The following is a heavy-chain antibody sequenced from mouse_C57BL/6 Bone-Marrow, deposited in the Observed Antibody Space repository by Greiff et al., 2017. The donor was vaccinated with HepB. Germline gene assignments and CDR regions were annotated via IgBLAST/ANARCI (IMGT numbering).Heavy chain of an antibody. V-gene: IGHV5-15*01. CDR1: GFTFSDYG. CDR3: AVTTKNYAMDY. J-gene: IGHJ4*01. CDR2: ISNLAYSI. D-gene: IGHD2-1*01. Sequence: EVKLVESGGGLVQPGGSLKLSCAASGFTFSDYGMAWVRQAPRKGPEWVAFISNLAYSIYYADTVTGRFTISRENAKNTLYLEMSSLRSEDTAMYYCAVTTKNYAMDYWGQGTSVTVSS.